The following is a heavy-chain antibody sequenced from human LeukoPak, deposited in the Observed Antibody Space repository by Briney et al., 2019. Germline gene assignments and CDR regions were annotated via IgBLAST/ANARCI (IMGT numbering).Heavy chain of an antibody. Sequence: GGSLRLSCAASGFTFSSYAMSWVRQAPGKGLEWVSAISGSGGSTYYADSMKGQFTISRDNSKNTLYLQMNSLRAEDTAVYYCAKSDYYDSSGHTDYWGQGTLVTVSS. D-gene: IGHD3-22*01. CDR3: AKSDYYDSSGHTDY. CDR1: GFTFSSYA. CDR2: ISGSGGST. V-gene: IGHV3-23*01. J-gene: IGHJ4*02.